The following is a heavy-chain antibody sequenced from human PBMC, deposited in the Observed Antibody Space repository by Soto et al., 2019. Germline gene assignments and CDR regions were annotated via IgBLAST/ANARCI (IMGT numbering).Heavy chain of an antibody. J-gene: IGHJ4*02. Sequence: GGSLRLSCAASGFTFSSYAMHWVRQAPGKGLEWVAVISYDGSNKYYADSAKGRFTISSDNSKNTLYLQMNSLRAEDTAVYYCARDKQWLVYNFDYWGQGTLVTVSS. CDR1: GFTFSSYA. V-gene: IGHV3-30-3*01. CDR3: ARDKQWLVYNFDY. D-gene: IGHD6-19*01. CDR2: ISYDGSNK.